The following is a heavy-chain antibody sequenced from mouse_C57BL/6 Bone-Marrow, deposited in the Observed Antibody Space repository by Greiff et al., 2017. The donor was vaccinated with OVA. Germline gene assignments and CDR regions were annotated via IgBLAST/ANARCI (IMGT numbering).Heavy chain of an antibody. Sequence: VQLQQPGAELVKPGASVKLSCKASGYTFTSYWMHWVKQRPGQGLEWIGMIHHNSGSTNYNEKFKSKATLTVDKSSSTAYMQLSSLTSEDSAVYYCARFDGSAFAYWGQGTLVTVSA. J-gene: IGHJ3*01. CDR2: IHHNSGST. CDR1: GYTFTSYW. V-gene: IGHV1-64*01. CDR3: ARFDGSAFAY. D-gene: IGHD1-1*01.